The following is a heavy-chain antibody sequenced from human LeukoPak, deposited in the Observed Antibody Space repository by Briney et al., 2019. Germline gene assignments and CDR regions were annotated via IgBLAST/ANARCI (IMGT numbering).Heavy chain of an antibody. D-gene: IGHD2-15*01. Sequence: GASVNVSCKASGYTFTSYDINWVRQATGQRLEWRGWMNPNSGNTGYAQKFQGRVPMTRNTSISTAYMELSSLRSEDTAVYYCARGDSTGVVVVAATRPPFDYWGQGTLVTVSS. CDR2: MNPNSGNT. CDR1: GYTFTSYD. J-gene: IGHJ4*02. CDR3: ARGDSTGVVVVAATRPPFDY. V-gene: IGHV1-8*01.